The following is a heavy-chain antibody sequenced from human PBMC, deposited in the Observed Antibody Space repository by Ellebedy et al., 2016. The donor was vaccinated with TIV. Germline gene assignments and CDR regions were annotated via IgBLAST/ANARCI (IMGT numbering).Heavy chain of an antibody. CDR1: GFTFSSYT. CDR2: IDTTSTHI. D-gene: IGHD1-26*01. Sequence: GESLKISCAASGFTFSSYTVNWARQAPGKGLEWVSSIDTTSTHIYYADSVKGRFTISRDNAKNSLYLQMNSLRPEDTAVYYGARSGSYPTRYFDYWGQGALVTVSS. CDR3: ARSGSYPTRYFDY. J-gene: IGHJ4*02. V-gene: IGHV3-21*01.